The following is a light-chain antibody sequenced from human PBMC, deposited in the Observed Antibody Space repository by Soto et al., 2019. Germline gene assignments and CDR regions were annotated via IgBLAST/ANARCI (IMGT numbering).Light chain of an antibody. CDR1: HGISNH. V-gene: IGKV1-27*01. Sequence: DIQMTQSPSYLSSSVGDRVTISCRASHGISNHLACYQQKPGKVLKLLIYAEYALQSGVPSRFSGTGSGTDFNFTISSLQPEDVAIYHCQNYNSAPLTFGGGTKVDI. CDR3: QNYNSAPLT. CDR2: AEY. J-gene: IGKJ4*01.